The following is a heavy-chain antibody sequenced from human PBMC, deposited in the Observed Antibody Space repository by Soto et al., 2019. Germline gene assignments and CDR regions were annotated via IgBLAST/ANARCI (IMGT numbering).Heavy chain of an antibody. J-gene: IGHJ4*02. CDR2: IYSGGYT. CDR1: GFTVSNNY. CDR3: AAHPGGGGY. D-gene: IGHD3-10*01. Sequence: EVQLVESGGGLIQPGGSLRLSCAVSGFTVSNNYMSWVRQAPGKGLEGVSVIYSGGYTAYGDSVKGRFTISRDNSKNTPVPQSTTRGAAAPAFFYGAAHPGGGGYWGQGTLVTVSS. V-gene: IGHV3-53*01.